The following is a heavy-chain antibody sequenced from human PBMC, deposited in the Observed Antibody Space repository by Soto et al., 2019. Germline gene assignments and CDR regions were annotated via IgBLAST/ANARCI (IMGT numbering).Heavy chain of an antibody. CDR1: GGSISSYY. D-gene: IGHD6-6*01. Sequence: SETLSLTCTVSGGSISSYYWSWIRQPPGKGLEWIGYIYYSGSTNYNPSLKSRVTISVDTSKNQFSLKLSSVTAADTAVYYCASGRQLASYYYFDYWGQGTLVPVSS. CDR2: IYYSGST. J-gene: IGHJ4*02. V-gene: IGHV4-59*01. CDR3: ASGRQLASYYYFDY.